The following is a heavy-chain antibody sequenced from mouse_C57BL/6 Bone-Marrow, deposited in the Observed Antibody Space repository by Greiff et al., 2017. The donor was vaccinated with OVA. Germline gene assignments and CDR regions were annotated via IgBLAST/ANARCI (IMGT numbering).Heavy chain of an antibody. Sequence: VQLQQSGAELVRPGASVKLSCTASGFNIKDDYMHWVKQRPEQGLEWIGWIDPENGDTEYASKFQGKATITADTSSNTAYLQLSSLTSEDTAVYYCTTPITTVVATSNYWGQGTTLTVSS. D-gene: IGHD1-1*01. CDR3: TTPITTVVATSNY. J-gene: IGHJ2*01. V-gene: IGHV14-4*01. CDR2: IDPENGDT. CDR1: GFNIKDDY.